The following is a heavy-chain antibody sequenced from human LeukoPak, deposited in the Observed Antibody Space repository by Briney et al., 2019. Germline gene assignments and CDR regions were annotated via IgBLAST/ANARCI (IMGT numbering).Heavy chain of an antibody. D-gene: IGHD6-13*01. J-gene: IGHJ4*02. Sequence: GGSLRLSCAASGFTFDDYGMSWVRQAPGKGLEWVSNLNWNGGRTGYADSVKGRFTISRDNAKNSLYLQMNSLRAEDTALYYCARATGFGSGIAGARGAPKYYFDYWGQGTLVTVSS. CDR1: GFTFDDYG. CDR3: ARATGFGSGIAGARGAPKYYFDY. V-gene: IGHV3-20*04. CDR2: LNWNGGRT.